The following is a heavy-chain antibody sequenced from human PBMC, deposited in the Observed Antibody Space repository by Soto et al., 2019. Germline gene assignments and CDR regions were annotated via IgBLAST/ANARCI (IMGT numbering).Heavy chain of an antibody. D-gene: IGHD3-16*02. CDR1: GFTFSNYA. J-gene: IGHJ4*02. CDR2: ISYDGSDK. V-gene: IGHV3-30-3*01. CDR3: ARELVWGSYRAFDY. Sequence: GGSLRLSCAASGFTFSNYAMHWVRQAPGKGLEWVAVISYDGSDKYYADSVRGRFTISRDNSKNTLYLQMNSLRAEDTAVYYCARELVWGSYRAFDYWGQGTLVTVSS.